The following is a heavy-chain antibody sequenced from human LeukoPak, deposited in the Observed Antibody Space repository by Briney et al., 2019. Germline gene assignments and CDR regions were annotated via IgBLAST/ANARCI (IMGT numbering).Heavy chain of an antibody. D-gene: IGHD3-10*02. CDR2: INCYDGDT. CDR1: GYTFNKYG. J-gene: IGHJ4*02. CDR3: ARDPSNTTGYYVYPDY. Sequence: RASVKVSCKASGYTFNKYGISWVRQAPVQVLKCMGCINCYDGDTRYAQIFQGRVNMTKDTSTRTVYMALRRLRSVDTAVYYCARDPSNTTGYYVYPDYWGQGALVTVSS. V-gene: IGHV1-18*01.